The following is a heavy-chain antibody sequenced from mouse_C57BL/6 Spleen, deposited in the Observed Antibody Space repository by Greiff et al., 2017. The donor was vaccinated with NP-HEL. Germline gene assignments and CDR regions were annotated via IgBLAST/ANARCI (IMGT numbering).Heavy chain of an antibody. CDR2: IYPRDGST. J-gene: IGHJ1*03. CDR1: GYTFTSYD. CDR3: ARREYDFYWYFDV. V-gene: IGHV1-85*01. Sequence: QVQLKQSGPELVKPGASVKLSCKASGYTFTSYDINWVKQRPGQGLEWIGWIYPRDGSTKYNEKFKGKATLTVDTSSSTAYMELHSLTSEDSAVYFCARREYDFYWYFDVWGTGTTVTVSS. D-gene: IGHD2-4*01.